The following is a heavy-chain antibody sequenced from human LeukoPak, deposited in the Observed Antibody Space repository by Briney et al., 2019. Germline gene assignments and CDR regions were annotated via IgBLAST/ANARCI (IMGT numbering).Heavy chain of an antibody. CDR2: IYYSGST. V-gene: IGHV4-30-4*07. CDR3: ARDNDEYSYGFDY. CDR1: GGSISSGGYS. J-gene: IGHJ4*02. Sequence: SQTLSLTCAVSGGSISSGGYSWRWIRQPPGKGLEWIGYIYYSGSTYYNPSLKSRVTISVDTSKNQFSLKLSSVTAADTAVYYCARDNDEYSYGFDYWGQGTLVTVSS. D-gene: IGHD5-18*01.